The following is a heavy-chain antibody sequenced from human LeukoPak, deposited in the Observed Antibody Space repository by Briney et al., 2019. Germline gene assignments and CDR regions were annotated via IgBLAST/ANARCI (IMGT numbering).Heavy chain of an antibody. Sequence: GGSLRLSCEASGFTFSTYAMYWVRQAPGRGLEWVSGITRSGTDTYYADSVKGRFTISRDNSKNTLYLQMNSLRAEDTAVYYCAKVTYGSGTYGAFDYWGQGTLVTVSS. V-gene: IGHV3-23*01. D-gene: IGHD3-10*01. CDR1: GFTFSTYA. J-gene: IGHJ4*02. CDR2: ITRSGTDT. CDR3: AKVTYGSGTYGAFDY.